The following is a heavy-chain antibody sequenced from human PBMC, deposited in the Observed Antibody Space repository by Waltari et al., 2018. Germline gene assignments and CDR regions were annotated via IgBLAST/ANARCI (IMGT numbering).Heavy chain of an antibody. CDR3: ARTCISAACYMIY. J-gene: IGHJ4*02. D-gene: IGHD2-2*02. V-gene: IGHV1-18*01. CDR2: INTQNGST. Sequence: QVQLVQSGGEMKEPGASVKVSCKDSGSTFTSRGINWVRQAPGQGLEWMGWINTQNGSTNYAQNLQGRVTMTADTSTTTAYMELRSLKSDDTAIYYCARTCISAACYMIYWGQGTLVTVSA. CDR1: GSTFTSRG.